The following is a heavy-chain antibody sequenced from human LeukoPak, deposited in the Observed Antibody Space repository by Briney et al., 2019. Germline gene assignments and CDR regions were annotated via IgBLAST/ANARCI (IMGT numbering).Heavy chain of an antibody. J-gene: IGHJ4*02. CDR2: ISSSSSYI. Sequence: RGSLRLSCAASGFTFSSYSMNWVRQAPGKGLEWVSSISSSSSYIYYADSVKGRFTISRDNAKNSLYLQMNSLRAEDTAVYYCARDLRSVVGGATSWGQGTLVTVSS. CDR1: GFTFSSYS. D-gene: IGHD1-26*01. CDR3: ARDLRSVVGGATS. V-gene: IGHV3-21*01.